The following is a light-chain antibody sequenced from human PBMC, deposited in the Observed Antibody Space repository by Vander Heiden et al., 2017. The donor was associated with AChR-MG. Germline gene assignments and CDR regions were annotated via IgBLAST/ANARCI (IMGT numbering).Light chain of an antibody. CDR1: QSVSSSY. CDR2: GAS. CDR3: QQYGSWLT. J-gene: IGKJ4*01. V-gene: IGKV3-20*01. Sequence: EIVLTQSPGTLSLSPGERATLSCRASQSVSSSYLAWYQQKPGQAPRLLNYGASSRATGIPDRFSGSGSGTDFTLTISRLEPEDFAVYYCQQYGSWLTFGGGTKVEIK.